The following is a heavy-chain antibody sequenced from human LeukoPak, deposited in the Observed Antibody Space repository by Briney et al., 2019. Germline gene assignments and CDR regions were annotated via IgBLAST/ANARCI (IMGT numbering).Heavy chain of an antibody. CDR3: AITGVLTGFDAFDI. Sequence: PGGSMRPACAASGFTFSSYWMHWVRHAPGEVLVWVSRINSVGSSTSYADSVKGRFTISTDNAKNTLYLQMNSLRAEDTAVYYCAITGVLTGFDAFDIWGQGTMVNVSS. J-gene: IGHJ3*02. CDR2: INSVGSST. V-gene: IGHV3-74*01. CDR1: GFTFSSYW. D-gene: IGHD3-9*01.